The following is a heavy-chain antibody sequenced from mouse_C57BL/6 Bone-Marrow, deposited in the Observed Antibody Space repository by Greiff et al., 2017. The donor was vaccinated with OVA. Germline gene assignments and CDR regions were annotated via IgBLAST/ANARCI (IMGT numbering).Heavy chain of an antibody. CDR1: GYSFTGYY. J-gene: IGHJ3*01. CDR3: ARSGTNPFAY. Sequence: VQLQQSGPELVKPGASVKISCKASGYSFTGYYMNWVKQSPEKSLEWIGEINSSTGGTTYNQKFKAKATLTVDKSSSTAYMQLKSLTSEDSAVYYCARSGTNPFAYWGQGTLVTVSA. CDR2: INSSTGGT. D-gene: IGHD4-1*01. V-gene: IGHV1-42*01.